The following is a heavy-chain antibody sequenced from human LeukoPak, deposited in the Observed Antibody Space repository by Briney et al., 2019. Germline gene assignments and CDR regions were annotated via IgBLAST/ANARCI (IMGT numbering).Heavy chain of an antibody. Sequence: SETLSLTCTVSGGSISSGGYFWRWIRQHPGKGLEWIGYIYYSGSTYYNPSLKSRVTISVDTSKNQFSLKLSSVTAADTAVYYCARETLWFGESRGDDYWGQGTLVTVSS. CDR1: GGSISSGGYF. V-gene: IGHV4-31*03. CDR2: IYYSGST. CDR3: ARETLWFGESRGDDY. D-gene: IGHD3-10*01. J-gene: IGHJ4*02.